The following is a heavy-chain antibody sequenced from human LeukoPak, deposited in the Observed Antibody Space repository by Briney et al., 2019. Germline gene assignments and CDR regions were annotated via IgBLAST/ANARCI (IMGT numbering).Heavy chain of an antibody. D-gene: IGHD3-22*01. Sequence: GGSLRLSCAASGFSFSSYAMTWVRQAPGKGLEWVSIISGSGALSGSGDGRNYADSVKGRFTISRDNSKSTLYLQMNSLRAEDTAVYYCAKEADNYYDSSGYLGDYFDYWGQGTLVTVSS. J-gene: IGHJ4*02. CDR2: ISGSGALSGSGDGR. CDR1: GFSFSSYA. V-gene: IGHV3-23*01. CDR3: AKEADNYYDSSGYLGDYFDY.